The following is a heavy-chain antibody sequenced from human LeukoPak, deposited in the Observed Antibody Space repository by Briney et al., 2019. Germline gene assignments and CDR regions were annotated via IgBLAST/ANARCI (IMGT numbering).Heavy chain of an antibody. V-gene: IGHV4-34*01. CDR1: GGSFSGYY. CDR2: INHSGST. Sequence: SETLSLTRAVYGGSFSGYYWSWIRQPPGKGLEWIGEINHSGSTNYNPSLKSRVTISVDTSKNQFSLKLSSVTAADTAVYYCAREGVAKHDAFDIWGQGTMVTVSS. CDR3: AREGVAKHDAFDI. J-gene: IGHJ3*02. D-gene: IGHD6-13*01.